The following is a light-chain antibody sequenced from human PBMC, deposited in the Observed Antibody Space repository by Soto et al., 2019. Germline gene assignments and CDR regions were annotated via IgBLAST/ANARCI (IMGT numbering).Light chain of an antibody. CDR3: QQYDNFPIT. CDR2: DAS. Sequence: DIQMTQSPSSLSASVGDRVTITCQTSQDINNYLNWYQQKPGKAPKLLIYDASNLETGVPSRFSGSGSGTNFTCTIDSLQPEDIASDYCQQYDNFPITFGQGTRRESK. CDR1: QDINNY. V-gene: IGKV1-33*01. J-gene: IGKJ5*01.